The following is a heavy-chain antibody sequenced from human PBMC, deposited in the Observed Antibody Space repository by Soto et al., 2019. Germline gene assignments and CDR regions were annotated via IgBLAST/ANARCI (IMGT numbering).Heavy chain of an antibody. J-gene: IGHJ6*02. CDR2: INHSGST. Sequence: SETLSLTCAVYGGSFSGYYWSWIRQPPGKGLEWIGEINHSGSTNYNPSLKSRVTISVDTSKNQFSLKLSSVTAADTAVYYCARGWLGYCSGGSCYSPYYYYYYGMDVWGQGTTVTVS. D-gene: IGHD2-15*01. CDR3: ARGWLGYCSGGSCYSPYYYYYYGMDV. CDR1: GGSFSGYY. V-gene: IGHV4-34*01.